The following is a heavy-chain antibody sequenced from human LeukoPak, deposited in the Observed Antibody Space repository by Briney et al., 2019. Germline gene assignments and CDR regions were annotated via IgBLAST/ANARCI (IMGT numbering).Heavy chain of an antibody. CDR3: ARDKRYCSSTSCYTGGY. D-gene: IGHD2-2*02. CDR1: GFTFSSYW. V-gene: IGHV3-74*01. Sequence: PGGSLRLSCAASGFTFSSYWMHWVRHAPGKGLVWVSRINIDGSSTSYADSVKGRFTISRDNAKNTLYLQMNSLRAEDTAVYYCARDKRYCSSTSCYTGGYWGQGTLVTVSS. CDR2: INIDGSST. J-gene: IGHJ4*02.